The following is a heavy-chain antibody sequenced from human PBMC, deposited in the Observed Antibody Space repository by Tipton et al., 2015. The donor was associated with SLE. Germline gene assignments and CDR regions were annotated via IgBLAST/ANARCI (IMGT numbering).Heavy chain of an antibody. J-gene: IGHJ3*02. Sequence: TLSLTCVVDGGSLSGGYYWNWIRRPPGKGLEWIGEINQSGSTNYSPSLKSRVTISVDTSKNQFSLKLRSLTAADTAVYYCARTLGAIAHTVYDAFDIWGQGKMVTVSS. D-gene: IGHD1-26*01. V-gene: IGHV4-34*01. CDR3: ARTLGAIAHTVYDAFDI. CDR2: INQSGST. CDR1: GGSLSGGYY.